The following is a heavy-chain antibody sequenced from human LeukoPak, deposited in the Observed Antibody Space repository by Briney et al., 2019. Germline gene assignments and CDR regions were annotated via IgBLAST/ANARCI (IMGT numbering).Heavy chain of an antibody. CDR1: GGSIGRYY. V-gene: IGHV4-59*08. J-gene: IGHJ4*02. Sequence: SETLSLTCIVSGGSIGRYYWSWIRQPPGKGLEWIGYIYYSGNTNYNPSLKSRVTISVDTSKNQFSLKLTSVTAADTALYYCARVPGRAPDYWGQGTLVTVSS. CDR3: ARVPGRAPDY. D-gene: IGHD3-10*01. CDR2: IYYSGNT.